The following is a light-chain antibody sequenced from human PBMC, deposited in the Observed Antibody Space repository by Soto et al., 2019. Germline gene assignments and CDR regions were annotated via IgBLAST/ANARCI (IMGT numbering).Light chain of an antibody. J-gene: IGLJ1*01. Sequence: LTXAASVSGSPGPSITISCTGTSSDVGGYNYVSWYQQHPGKAPKLMIYEVSNRPSGVSNRFSGSKSGNTASLTISGLQAEDEADYYCSSYTSSSTYVFGTGTKVTVL. CDR2: EVS. CDR3: SSYTSSSTYV. CDR1: SSDVGGYNY. V-gene: IGLV2-14*01.